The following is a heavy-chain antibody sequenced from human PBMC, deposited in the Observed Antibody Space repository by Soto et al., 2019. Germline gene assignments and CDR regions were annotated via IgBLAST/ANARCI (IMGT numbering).Heavy chain of an antibody. V-gene: IGHV4-30-2*01. D-gene: IGHD1-1*01. Sequence: TLSLTCSVSGGSINSGAFSLSWIRQPPWKGLQWIGYVTHTGTAYSIPSLSGRLTLSVDSSQTQFSLKLTSVTAADSAVYYCARIHWRQRKLEQWDQGXPVAVSS. CDR2: VTHTGTA. CDR3: ARIHWRQRKLEQ. CDR1: GGSINSGAFS. J-gene: IGHJ4*02.